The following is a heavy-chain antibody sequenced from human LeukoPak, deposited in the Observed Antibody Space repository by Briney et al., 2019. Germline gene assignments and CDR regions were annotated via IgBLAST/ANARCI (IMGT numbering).Heavy chain of an antibody. CDR3: ARDRYYYDSSGYYSP. D-gene: IGHD3-22*01. CDR1: GYTFTGYY. CDR2: INPNSGGT. Sequence: ASVKVSCKASGYTFTGYYMHWVRQAPGQGLEWMGWINPNSGGTNYAQKFQGRVTMTRDTSISTAYMELSRLRSDDTAVYYCARDRYYYDSSGYYSPWGQGTPVTVSS. J-gene: IGHJ5*02. V-gene: IGHV1-2*02.